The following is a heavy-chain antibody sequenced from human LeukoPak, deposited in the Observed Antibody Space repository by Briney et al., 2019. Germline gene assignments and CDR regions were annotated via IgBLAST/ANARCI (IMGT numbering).Heavy chain of an antibody. CDR3: VRHDGRGGATMGALDS. CDR1: AGSISSNSHH. V-gene: IGHV4-39*01. CDR2: VYYGRTT. Sequence: SSETLSLTCTVSAGSISSNSHHWGWIRQSPGKGPEWIGSVYYGRTTYYNPSLNSRVTISVVTSKNQFSLQLNSVTAADTAVYYCVRHDGRGGATMGALDSWGQGSLVTVTS. J-gene: IGHJ4*02. D-gene: IGHD5-12*01.